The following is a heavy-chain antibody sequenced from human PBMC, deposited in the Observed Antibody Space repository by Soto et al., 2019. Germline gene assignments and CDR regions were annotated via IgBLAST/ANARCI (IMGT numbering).Heavy chain of an antibody. CDR2: IWYDGSNK. CDR3: AKSRLRVPAAAYYFDY. D-gene: IGHD2-2*01. V-gene: IGHV3-33*06. Sequence: PGGSLRLSCAASGFTFSSYGMHWVRQAPGKGLEWVAVIWYDGSNKYYADSVKGRFTISRDNSKNTLYLQMNSLRAEDTAVYYCAKSRLRVPAAAYYFDYWGQGTLVTVSS. CDR1: GFTFSSYG. J-gene: IGHJ4*02.